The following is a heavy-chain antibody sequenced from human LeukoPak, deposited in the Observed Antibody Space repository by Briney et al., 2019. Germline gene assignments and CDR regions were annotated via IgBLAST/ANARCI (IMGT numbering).Heavy chain of an antibody. D-gene: IGHD3-3*01. Sequence: GGSLRLSCAASGFTFSSYWMSWVRQAPGKGLEWVANIKQDGSEKYYVDSVKGRFTISRDNAKNSLYLQMNSLRAEDTAVYYCARDRRDDFWGGYSPLYYYYMDVWGKGTTVTVSS. V-gene: IGHV3-7*01. CDR2: IKQDGSEK. CDR1: GFTFSSYW. CDR3: ARDRRDDFWGGYSPLYYYYMDV. J-gene: IGHJ6*03.